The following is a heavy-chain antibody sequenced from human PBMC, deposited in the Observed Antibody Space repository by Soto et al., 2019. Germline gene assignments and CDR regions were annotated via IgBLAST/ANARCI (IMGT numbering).Heavy chain of an antibody. D-gene: IGHD4-17*01. V-gene: IGHV3-30-3*01. CDR2: ISYDGSNK. Sequence: QVQLVESGGGVVQPGRSLRLSCAASGFTFSSYAMHWVRQAPGKGLEWVAVISYDGSNKYYADSVKGRFTISRDNSKNTLYLQMNSLGAEDTAVYYCARGLQTVTTQAPWFDPWGQGTLVTVSS. J-gene: IGHJ5*02. CDR3: ARGLQTVTTQAPWFDP. CDR1: GFTFSSYA.